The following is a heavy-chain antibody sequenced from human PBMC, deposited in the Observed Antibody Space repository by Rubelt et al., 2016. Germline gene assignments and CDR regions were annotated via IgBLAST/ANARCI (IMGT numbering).Heavy chain of an antibody. Sequence: QLQLQESGPGLVKPSETLSLTCTVSGGSISSSSYYWGWIRQPPGKGLEWIGSIYYSGSTYYNPCLKSRVTISVDTSKNQFSLKLSSVTAADTAVYYCARHRVVPAAISRFDPWGQGTLVTVSS. V-gene: IGHV4-39*01. CDR1: GGSISSSSYY. CDR3: ARHRVVPAAISRFDP. J-gene: IGHJ5*02. CDR2: IYYSGST. D-gene: IGHD2-2*01.